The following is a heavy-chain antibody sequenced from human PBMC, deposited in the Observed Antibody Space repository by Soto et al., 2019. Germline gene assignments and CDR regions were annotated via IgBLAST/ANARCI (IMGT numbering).Heavy chain of an antibody. CDR1: GFTISGYA. V-gene: IGHV3-64*01. J-gene: IGHJ6*03. CDR3: ARRARPDFYYMDV. CDR2: ISSNGVGT. D-gene: IGHD6-6*01. Sequence: GGSLRLSCAASGFTISGYAMDWVRQAPGKGLEYVSGISSNGVGTYYANSVQGRFTISRDNSKNTVYLQMGSLRPEDMAVYYCARRARPDFYYMDVWGKGTTVPVSS.